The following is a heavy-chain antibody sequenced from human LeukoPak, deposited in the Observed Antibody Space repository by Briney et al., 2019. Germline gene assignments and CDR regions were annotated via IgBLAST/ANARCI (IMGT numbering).Heavy chain of an antibody. CDR2: INRSGST. V-gene: IGHV4-34*01. J-gene: IGHJ1*01. D-gene: IGHD4-23*01. Sequence: SETLSLTCAVYGGSFSGYYWSWIRQPPGKGLEWIGEINRSGSTNYNPSLKSRVTISVDTSKNQFSLKLSSVTAADTAVYYCARGFSGGYFQHWGQGTLVTVSS. CDR3: ARGFSGGYFQH. CDR1: GGSFSGYY.